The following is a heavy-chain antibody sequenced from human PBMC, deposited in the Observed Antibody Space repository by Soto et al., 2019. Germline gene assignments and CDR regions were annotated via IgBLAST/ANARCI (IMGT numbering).Heavy chain of an antibody. V-gene: IGHV4-30-2*01. J-gene: IGHJ6*02. D-gene: IGHD3-16*02. Sequence: QLQLQESGSGLVKPSQTLSLTCAVSGGSISSGGYSWSWIRQPPGKGLEWIGYIYHSGSTYYNPSLKSRVTVSVDRSKNQFSLQLSSVPAAATAVYYCARVNYDYVWGSYRPYGMDVWGQGTTVTVSS. CDR1: GGSISSGGYS. CDR2: IYHSGST. CDR3: ARVNYDYVWGSYRPYGMDV.